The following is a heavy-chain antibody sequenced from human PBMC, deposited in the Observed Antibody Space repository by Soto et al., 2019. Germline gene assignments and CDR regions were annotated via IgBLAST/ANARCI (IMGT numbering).Heavy chain of an antibody. CDR1: GFTFSSYG. Sequence: QVQLVESGGGVVQPGRSLRLSCAASGFTFSSYGMHWVRKAPGKGLVWVAVISYDGSNKYYADSVKGRFTISRDNSKNTLYLQMNSLRAEDTAVYYCAKVGSTSWGHWFDPWGQGTLVTFSS. J-gene: IGHJ5*02. V-gene: IGHV3-30*18. CDR2: ISYDGSNK. D-gene: IGHD2-2*01. CDR3: AKVGSTSWGHWFDP.